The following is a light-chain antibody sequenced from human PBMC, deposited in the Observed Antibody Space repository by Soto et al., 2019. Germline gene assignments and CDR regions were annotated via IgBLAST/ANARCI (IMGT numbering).Light chain of an antibody. J-gene: IGKJ4*01. Sequence: EIVLTQSPATLSLSPGERATLSCRASQSVNNHLAWYQQKPGQAPRLLIYDASNRATGTPARFSGSGSGTDFTLTIRSLEPEDLAVYYCQQRDNWPPKVTFGGGIKVEIK. V-gene: IGKV3-11*01. CDR3: QQRDNWPPKVT. CDR1: QSVNNH. CDR2: DAS.